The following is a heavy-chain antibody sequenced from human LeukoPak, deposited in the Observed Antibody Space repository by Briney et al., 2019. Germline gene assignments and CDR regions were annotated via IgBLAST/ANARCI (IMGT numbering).Heavy chain of an antibody. CDR1: GGSFSGYY. Sequence: SETLSLTCAVYGGSFSGYYWSWIRQPPGKGLEWIGEINHSGSTNYNPSLKSRVTISVDTSKNQFSQKPSSVTAAHTAVYYCARARRITMVRGDPPRYFDYWGQGTLVTVSS. V-gene: IGHV4-34*01. D-gene: IGHD3-10*01. CDR2: INHSGST. CDR3: ARARRITMVRGDPPRYFDY. J-gene: IGHJ4*02.